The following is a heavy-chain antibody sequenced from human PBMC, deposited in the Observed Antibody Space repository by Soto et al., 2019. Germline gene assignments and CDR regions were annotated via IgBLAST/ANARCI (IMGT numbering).Heavy chain of an antibody. Sequence: PGGSLRLSCAASGFTFSSYAMSWVRQAPGKGLEWVSTISSNSAYIYYTDALRGRFTISRDNAKSSLHLQMNSLRAEDTAVYYCTRDASRDSSARGWFDPWGPGTLVTVSS. V-gene: IGHV3-21*01. CDR1: GFTFSSYA. D-gene: IGHD6-13*01. CDR2: ISSNSAYI. CDR3: TRDASRDSSARGWFDP. J-gene: IGHJ5*02.